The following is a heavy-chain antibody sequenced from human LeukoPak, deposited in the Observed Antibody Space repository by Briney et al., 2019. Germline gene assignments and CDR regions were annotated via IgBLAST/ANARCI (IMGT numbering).Heavy chain of an antibody. D-gene: IGHD3-10*01. J-gene: IGHJ5*02. Sequence: TSETLSLTCTVSGYSISNGYHWGWIRQSPGKGLEWIASIYHSGSTYYNPSLMSRVTMSLDMSKNQVSLKLNSVTAADTAVYYCARQFGPGVNWFDPWGQGTLVTVSS. V-gene: IGHV4-38-2*02. CDR3: ARQFGPGVNWFDP. CDR1: GYSISNGYH. CDR2: IYHSGST.